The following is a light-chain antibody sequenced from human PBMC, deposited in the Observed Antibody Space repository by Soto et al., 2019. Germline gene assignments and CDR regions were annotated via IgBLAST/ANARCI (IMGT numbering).Light chain of an antibody. J-gene: IGLJ1*01. CDR2: DVS. V-gene: IGLV2-14*01. CDR3: KTYTTSNTRQIV. Sequence: HSVLTQPASVSGSPGQSITISCTGTSSDVVGYNYVSWYQQHPGKAPKFMIYDVSNRPSGVSTRFSGSKSGNTASLTISGLQAEDEADYYCKTYTTSNTRQIVFGAGTKVTAL. CDR1: SSDVVGYNY.